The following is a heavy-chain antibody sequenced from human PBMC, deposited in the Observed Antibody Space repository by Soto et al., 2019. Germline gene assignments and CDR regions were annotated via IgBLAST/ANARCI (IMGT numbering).Heavy chain of an antibody. Sequence: EVQLLESGGDLVQPGGSLRLSCAAYGFTFTSYAMSWIRQAPGQGMEWVSAITGGGDNTYYADSVKGRCTISRDNSKSTLYLQMNSLRAEDTAFYYCTQDGGSRDWLTVNWGQGTLVTVSS. D-gene: IGHD3-9*01. CDR2: ITGGGDNT. CDR3: TQDGGSRDWLTVN. CDR1: GFTFTSYA. V-gene: IGHV3-23*01. J-gene: IGHJ4*02.